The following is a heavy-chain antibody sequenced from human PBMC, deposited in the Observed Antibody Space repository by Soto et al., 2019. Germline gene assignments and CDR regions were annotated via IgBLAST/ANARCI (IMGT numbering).Heavy chain of an antibody. CDR2: SNHSGSN. J-gene: IGHJ3*02. V-gene: IGHV4-34*01. Sequence: QLKQWGAGLLKPSTTLYLTCVVSGGSFSTYYYNWIRQSPGKGLEWIGESNHSGSNNYSPSLKSRVTMSLNTSKNQFSLKPTYVTAADTAVYYCARGGSNDWQVAFDIWGQGTMVTVSS. CDR3: ARGGSNDWQVAFDI. D-gene: IGHD3-9*01. CDR1: GGSFSTYY.